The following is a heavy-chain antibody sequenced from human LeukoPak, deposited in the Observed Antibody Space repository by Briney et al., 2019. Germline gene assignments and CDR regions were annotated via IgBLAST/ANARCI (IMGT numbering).Heavy chain of an antibody. CDR2: INPNSGGT. Sequence: ASVKVPCKASGYTFTGYYMHWVRQAPGQGLEWMGWINPNSGGTNYAQKFQGRVTMTRDTSISTAYMELSRLRSDDTAVYYCARVGSGSYYSHSWFDPWGQGTLVTVSS. CDR1: GYTFTGYY. V-gene: IGHV1-2*02. CDR3: ARVGSGSYYSHSWFDP. D-gene: IGHD1-26*01. J-gene: IGHJ5*02.